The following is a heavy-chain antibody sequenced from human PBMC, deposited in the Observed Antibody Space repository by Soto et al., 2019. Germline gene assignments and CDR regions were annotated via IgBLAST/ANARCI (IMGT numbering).Heavy chain of an antibody. CDR2: IYYSGST. V-gene: IGHV4-61*01. CDR1: GGSVSSGSYY. D-gene: IGHD3-22*01. J-gene: IGHJ6*02. CDR3: ARDPGVTTRMFNYYYYYGMDV. Sequence: KTSETLSLTCTVSGGSVSSGSYYWSWIRQPPGKGLEWIGYIYYSGSTNYNPSLKSRVTISVDTSKNQFSLKLSSVTAADTAVYYCARDPGVTTRMFNYYYYYGMDVWGQGTTVTVSS.